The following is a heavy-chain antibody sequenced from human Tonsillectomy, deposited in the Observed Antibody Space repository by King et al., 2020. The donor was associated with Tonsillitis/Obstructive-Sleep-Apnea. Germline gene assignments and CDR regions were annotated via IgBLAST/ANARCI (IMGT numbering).Heavy chain of an antibody. CDR3: ARSRFYGSGSYYHPKYPYFYMDV. CDR1: GGSVSSGSYY. Sequence: MQLQESGPGLVKPSETLSLTCTVSGGSVSSGSYYWSWIRQPPGKGLECIGYIYYSGSTNYNPSLKSRVTISVDTSKNQFSLKLSSVTAADTAVYYCARSRFYGSGSYYHPKYPYFYMDVWGKGTTVTVSS. D-gene: IGHD3-10*01. V-gene: IGHV4-61*01. J-gene: IGHJ6*03. CDR2: IYYSGST.